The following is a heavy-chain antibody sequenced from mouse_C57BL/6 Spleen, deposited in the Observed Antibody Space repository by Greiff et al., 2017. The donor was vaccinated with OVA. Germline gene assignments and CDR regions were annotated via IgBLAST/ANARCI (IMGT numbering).Heavy chain of an antibody. V-gene: IGHV1-55*01. J-gene: IGHJ2*01. CDR3: ARYRNYFDY. CDR1: GYTFTSYW. Sequence: VKLVESGAELVKPGASVKMSCKASGYTFTSYWITWVKQRPGQGLEWIGDIYPGSGSTNYNEKFKSKATLTVDTSSSTAYMQLSSLTSEDSAVYYCARYRNYFDYWGQGTTLTVSS. CDR2: IYPGSGST.